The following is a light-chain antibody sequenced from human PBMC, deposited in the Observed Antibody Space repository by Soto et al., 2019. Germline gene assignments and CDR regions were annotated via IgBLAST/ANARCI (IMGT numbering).Light chain of an antibody. CDR3: QESYSALWGT. CDR2: GAS. CDR1: QSINNY. J-gene: IGKJ1*01. Sequence: DIQMTQSPSSLSASVGDRVTITCRTSQSINNYLNWYQQKPGKAPKLLIYGASSLQGGVPLRFSGSGSGTDFTLTISSLQPEDFATYYCQESYSALWGTCGQGTKVDIK. V-gene: IGKV1-39*01.